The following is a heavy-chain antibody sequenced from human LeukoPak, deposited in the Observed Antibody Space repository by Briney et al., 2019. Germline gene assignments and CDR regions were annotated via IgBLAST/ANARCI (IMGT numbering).Heavy chain of an antibody. CDR3: AEGSLDSSSTEANFDY. J-gene: IGHJ4*02. Sequence: PGRSLRLSCAASGFTFDDYAMHWVRQAPGKGLEWVSGISWNSGSIGYADSVKGRFTISRDSVKNSLYLQMNSLRAEDTALYYCAEGSLDSSSTEANFDYWGQGTLVTVSS. V-gene: IGHV3-9*01. D-gene: IGHD6-6*01. CDR2: ISWNSGSI. CDR1: GFTFDDYA.